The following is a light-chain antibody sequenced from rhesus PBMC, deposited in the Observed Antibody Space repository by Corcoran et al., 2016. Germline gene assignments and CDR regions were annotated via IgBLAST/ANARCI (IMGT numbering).Light chain of an antibody. CDR2: VAT. Sequence: DIQMTQSPSSLSASVGDTVTITCRASQGISSYLNWFQQKPGKAPKLLIYVATTLQSGVPSRFSGSGSGTYFTLTISSLQPENFATYNCQQYKSYPWTFGQGTKVEIK. CDR3: QQYKSYPWT. V-gene: IGKV1-28*02. CDR1: QGISSY. J-gene: IGKJ1*01.